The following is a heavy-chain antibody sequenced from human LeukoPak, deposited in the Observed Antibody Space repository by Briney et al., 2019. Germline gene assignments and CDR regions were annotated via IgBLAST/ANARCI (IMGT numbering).Heavy chain of an antibody. CDR3: ARDRVIAAAAPFDP. CDR2: IRYDGSNE. D-gene: IGHD6-13*01. Sequence: GGSLRLSCAASGFTFSYYGMHWVRQAPGKGLEWVAFIRYDGSNEYYAESVKGRFTISRDNSKNTLYLQMNSLRVEDTAAYYCARDRVIAAAAPFDPWGQGTLVTVSS. V-gene: IGHV3-30*02. J-gene: IGHJ5*02. CDR1: GFTFSYYG.